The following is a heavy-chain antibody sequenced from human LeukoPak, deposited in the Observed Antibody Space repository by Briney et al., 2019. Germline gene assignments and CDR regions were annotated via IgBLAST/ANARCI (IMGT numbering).Heavy chain of an antibody. D-gene: IGHD3-22*01. CDR1: GFTFSSCW. J-gene: IGHJ4*02. CDR3: ARYPPYYYGSSDYYLDF. CDR2: IQEDGSEK. Sequence: GGSLRLSCAASGFTFSSCWMSWVRQAPGKGLEWVAKIQEDGSEKYYVDSVKGRFTISRDNAKSLLYLHMSSLRAEDTDVYYCARYPPYYYGSSDYYLDFWGQGTLVSVSS. V-gene: IGHV3-7*01.